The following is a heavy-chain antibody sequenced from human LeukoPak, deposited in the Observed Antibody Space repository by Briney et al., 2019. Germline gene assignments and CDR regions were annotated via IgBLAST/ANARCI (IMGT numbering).Heavy chain of an antibody. Sequence: KPSETLSLTCAVYGGSFSGYYWSWIRQPPGKGLEWIGEINHSGSTNYNPSLKSRVTISVDTSKNQFSLKLSSVTAADTAVYYCARRPRSRLRYFDWLTSAFDIWGQGTMVTVSS. D-gene: IGHD3-9*01. CDR3: ARRPRSRLRYFDWLTSAFDI. V-gene: IGHV4-34*01. J-gene: IGHJ3*02. CDR2: INHSGST. CDR1: GGSFSGYY.